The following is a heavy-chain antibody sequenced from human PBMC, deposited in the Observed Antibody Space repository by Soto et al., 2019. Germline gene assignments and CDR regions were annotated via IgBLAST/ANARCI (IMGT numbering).Heavy chain of an antibody. V-gene: IGHV3-30*18. Sequence: QVQLVESGGGVVQPGRSLRLSCAASGFTFSSYGMHWVRQAPGKGLEWVAVISYDGSNKYYADSVKGRFTISRDNSKNTLYLQMNSLRAEDTAVYYCAKKGESVAGPSPIDYWGQGTLVTVSS. J-gene: IGHJ4*02. CDR2: ISYDGSNK. D-gene: IGHD6-19*01. CDR1: GFTFSSYG. CDR3: AKKGESVAGPSPIDY.